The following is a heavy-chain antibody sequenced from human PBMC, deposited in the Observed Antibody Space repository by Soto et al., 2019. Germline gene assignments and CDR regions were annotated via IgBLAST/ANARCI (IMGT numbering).Heavy chain of an antibody. J-gene: IGHJ4*02. D-gene: IGHD3-22*01. Sequence: QVQFVQSGAEVKKPGASVKVSCKTPGYTFIRYNIHWVRQAPGQRLEWMGWINVGNGNTRYSQKFQGRLTLTRDTPGNTAYLELSSLISEDTAVYYCATPQDYDGCLDSWGQGTLVTVSS. CDR2: INVGNGNT. V-gene: IGHV1-3*01. CDR3: ATPQDYDGCLDS. CDR1: GYTFIRYN.